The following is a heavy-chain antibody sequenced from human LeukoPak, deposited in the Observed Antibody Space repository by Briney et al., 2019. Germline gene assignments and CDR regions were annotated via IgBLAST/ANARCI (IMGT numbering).Heavy chain of an antibody. CDR1: GYTFTGYY. CDR2: INPNSGGT. J-gene: IGHJ4*02. D-gene: IGHD2-15*01. Sequence: ASVKVSCKASGYTFTGYYMHWVRQAPGQGLEWMGWINPNSGGTNYAQNFQGRVTMTRDTSISAAYIEVSRSRSDDTAVYYCARGYCSDGTCPFDYWGQGALVTVSS. V-gene: IGHV1-2*02. CDR3: ARGYCSDGTCPFDY.